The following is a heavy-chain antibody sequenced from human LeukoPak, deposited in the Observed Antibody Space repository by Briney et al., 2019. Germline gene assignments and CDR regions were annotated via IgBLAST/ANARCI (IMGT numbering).Heavy chain of an antibody. CDR3: AREGAYYSPGAFDI. CDR1: GGSISSSSYY. V-gene: IGHV3-21*01. J-gene: IGHJ3*02. Sequence: ETLSLTCTVSGGSISSSSYYWGWVRQAPGKGLEWVSSISSSSSYIYYADSVKGRFTISRDNAKNSLYLQMNSLRAEDTAVYYCAREGAYYSPGAFDIWGQGTMVTVSS. CDR2: ISSSSSYI. D-gene: IGHD3-22*01.